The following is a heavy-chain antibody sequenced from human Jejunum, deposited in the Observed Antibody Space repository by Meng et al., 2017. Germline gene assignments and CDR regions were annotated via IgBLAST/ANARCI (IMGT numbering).Heavy chain of an antibody. CDR1: GGSMSGSY. Sequence: SETLSLTCTVSGGSMSGSYWSWTRQPPGKGLEWIAYIYYTGSPNYNPSLKSRVTIPVATSMNQFSLKLSSVTAADAAVYYCAGVPITMSTFKAFDIWGQGTMVTVSS. J-gene: IGHJ3*02. V-gene: IGHV4-59*13. D-gene: IGHD5-24*01. CDR3: AGVPITMSTFKAFDI. CDR2: IYYTGSP.